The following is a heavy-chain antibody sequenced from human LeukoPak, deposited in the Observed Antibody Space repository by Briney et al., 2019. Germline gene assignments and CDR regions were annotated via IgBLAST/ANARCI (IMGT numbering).Heavy chain of an antibody. D-gene: IGHD2-15*01. CDR2: ISWNSGSI. J-gene: IGHJ4*02. V-gene: IGHV3-9*01. Sequence: GGSLRLSCAASGFTFDDYAMHWVRQAPGKGLEWVSGISWNSGSIGYADSVKGRFTISRDNAKNSLYLQMNSLRAEDTALYYCAKSVVVAATLGYFDYWGQGTLVTASS. CDR3: AKSVVVAATLGYFDY. CDR1: GFTFDDYA.